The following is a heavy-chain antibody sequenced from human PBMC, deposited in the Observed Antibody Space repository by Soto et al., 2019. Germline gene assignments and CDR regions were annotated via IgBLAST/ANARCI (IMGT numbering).Heavy chain of an antibody. Sequence: PGESLKISCKGSGYSFTSYWIGWVRQMPGKGLEWMGIIYPGDSDTRYSPSFQGQVTISADKSISTAYLQWSSLKASDTAMYYCARSMDTAMGDYYYYMDVWGKGTTVTVSS. D-gene: IGHD5-18*01. CDR2: IYPGDSDT. V-gene: IGHV5-51*01. CDR1: GYSFTSYW. J-gene: IGHJ6*03. CDR3: ARSMDTAMGDYYYYMDV.